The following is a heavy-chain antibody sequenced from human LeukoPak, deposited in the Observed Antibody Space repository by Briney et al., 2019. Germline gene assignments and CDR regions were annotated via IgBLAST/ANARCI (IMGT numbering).Heavy chain of an antibody. J-gene: IGHJ4*02. D-gene: IGHD2-15*01. Sequence: PGGSLRLSCAASGFTFSSYAMSWVRQAPGKGLEWVGRIRAKANSYTTEYAASVKGRFTVSRDDSKNSLYLQMNSLKIEDTAVYYCARVAGKYSPFDCWGQGTLVTVSS. V-gene: IGHV3-72*01. CDR2: IRAKANSYTT. CDR1: GFTFSSYA. CDR3: ARVAGKYSPFDC.